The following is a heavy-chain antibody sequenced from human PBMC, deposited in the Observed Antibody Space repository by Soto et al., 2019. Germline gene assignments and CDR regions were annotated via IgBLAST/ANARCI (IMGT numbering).Heavy chain of an antibody. D-gene: IGHD3-22*01. Sequence: SVKVSCKASGGTFSSYAISWVRQAPGQGLEWMGGIIPIFGTANYAQKFQGRVTITADESTSTAYMELSSLRSEDTAVYYCAREGQTYYYDSSGYSTNWFDPWGQGTLVTV. V-gene: IGHV1-69*13. CDR1: GGTFSSYA. J-gene: IGHJ5*02. CDR3: AREGQTYYYDSSGYSTNWFDP. CDR2: IIPIFGTA.